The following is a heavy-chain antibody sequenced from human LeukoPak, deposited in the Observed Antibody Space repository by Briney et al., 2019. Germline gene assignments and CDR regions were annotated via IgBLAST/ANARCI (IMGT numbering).Heavy chain of an antibody. CDR1: GFTFSTYW. D-gene: IGHD2-8*02. V-gene: IGHV3-74*01. CDR3: ARVASGGPFDH. J-gene: IGHJ4*02. Sequence: GGSLRLSCAASGFTFSTYWMHWVRQAPGKGLVWVSHINIDGTSSSHADSVRGRSTISRDNAKNTLYLQMNSLRAEDTAVYYCARVASGGPFDHWGQGTLVTVSS. CDR2: INIDGTSS.